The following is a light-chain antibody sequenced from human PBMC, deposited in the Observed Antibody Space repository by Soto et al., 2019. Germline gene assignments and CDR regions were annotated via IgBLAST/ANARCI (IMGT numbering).Light chain of an antibody. Sequence: DIVLTHTPLSSAVTLGQPASISCRSSQSLLHSDGSTYLSWLHQRPGQPPRLLIYKISNRLAGVPDRFSGSGAVTDFTLKISRVEAEDDGVYYCMQATQFPPYTFGQGTKLEIE. CDR3: MQATQFPPYT. J-gene: IGKJ2*01. CDR2: KIS. V-gene: IGKV2-24*01. CDR1: QSLLHSDGSTY.